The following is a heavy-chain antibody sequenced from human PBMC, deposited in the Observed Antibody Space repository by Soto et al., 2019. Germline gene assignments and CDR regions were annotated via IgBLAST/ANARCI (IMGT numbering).Heavy chain of an antibody. CDR3: ARARSSSPPPYYYYYYMDV. CDR1: GFTFDDYG. V-gene: IGHV3-20*01. CDR2: INWNGGST. Sequence: EVQLVESGGGVVRPGGSLRLSCAASGFTFDDYGMSWVRQAPGKGLEWVSGINWNGGSTGYADSVKGRFTISRDNAKNSLYLQMNSLRAEDTALYHCARARSSSPPPYYYYYYMDVWGTGTTVTVSS. D-gene: IGHD6-6*01. J-gene: IGHJ6*03.